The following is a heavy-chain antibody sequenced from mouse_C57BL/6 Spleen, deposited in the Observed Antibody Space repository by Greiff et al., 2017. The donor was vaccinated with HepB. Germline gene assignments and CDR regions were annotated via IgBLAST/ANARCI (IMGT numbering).Heavy chain of an antibody. CDR2: ISYDGSN. D-gene: IGHD3-1*01. CDR1: GYSITSGYY. CDR3: ARDQLGLRSYAMDY. J-gene: IGHJ4*01. Sequence: VQLQESGPGLVKPSQSLSLTCSVTGYSITSGYYWNWIRQFPGNKLEWMGYISYDGSNNYNPSLKNRISITPDTSKNQFFLKLISVTTEDTATYYCARDQLGLRSYAMDYWGPGTSVTVSS. V-gene: IGHV3-6*01.